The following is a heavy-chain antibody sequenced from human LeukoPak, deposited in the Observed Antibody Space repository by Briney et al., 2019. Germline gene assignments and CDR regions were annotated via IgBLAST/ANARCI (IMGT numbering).Heavy chain of an antibody. J-gene: IGHJ3*02. D-gene: IGHD3-10*01. V-gene: IGHV4-39*07. CDR2: IYYSGST. CDR3: ARDLTKSMVRGRAFDI. CDR1: GGSISSGSYY. Sequence: SETLSLTCTVSGGSISSGSYYWSWVLQPAGKRLEWIGSIYYSGSTYYNPSLKSRVTISVDTSKNQFSLKLSSVTAADTAVYYCARDLTKSMVRGRAFDIWGQGTMVTVSS.